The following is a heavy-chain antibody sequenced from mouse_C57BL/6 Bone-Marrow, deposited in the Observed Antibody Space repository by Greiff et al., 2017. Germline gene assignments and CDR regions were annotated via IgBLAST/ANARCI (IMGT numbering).Heavy chain of an antibody. CDR1: GYTFTSYW. D-gene: IGHD2-3*01. CDR2: INPKSGGT. CDR3: ARTRWLQPYYFDY. J-gene: IGHJ2*01. Sequence: QVQLQQPGAELVKPGASVKLSCKASGYTFTSYWMHWVKQRPGRGLEWIGRINPKSGGTKYNEKFKSKATLTVDKPSSTAYMQLSSRTSEDSAVDYCARTRWLQPYYFDYWGQGTTLTVSS. V-gene: IGHV1-72*01.